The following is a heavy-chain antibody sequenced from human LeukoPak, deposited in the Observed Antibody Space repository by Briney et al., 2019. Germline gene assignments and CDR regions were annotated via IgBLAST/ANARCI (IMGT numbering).Heavy chain of an antibody. CDR3: ARVGCTGGSCLAYNYYAMDV. Sequence: QPGGSLRLSCAASGFTFNTYGMNWVRQAPGKGLEWVAILWYDGSDKYYAESVKGRFTISRDNSKNTLYLQVNSLRAEDTAVYYCARVGCTGGSCLAYNYYAMDVWGQGTTVTVSS. CDR1: GFTFNTYG. V-gene: IGHV3-33*01. CDR2: LWYDGSDK. J-gene: IGHJ6*02. D-gene: IGHD2-15*01.